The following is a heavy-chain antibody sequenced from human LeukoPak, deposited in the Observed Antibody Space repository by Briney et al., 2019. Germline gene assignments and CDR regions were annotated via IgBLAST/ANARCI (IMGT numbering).Heavy chain of an antibody. Sequence: GVSLQISCKGSGYSFTTYWIGWVRQMPGKGLEWMGIIYPGDSDTRYSPSFQGQVTISADKSITTAYLQWSSLKASDTAMYYCARRSGSYSFDYWGQGTLVTVSA. CDR3: ARRSGSYSFDY. V-gene: IGHV5-51*01. CDR2: IYPGDSDT. CDR1: GYSFTTYW. D-gene: IGHD1-26*01. J-gene: IGHJ4*02.